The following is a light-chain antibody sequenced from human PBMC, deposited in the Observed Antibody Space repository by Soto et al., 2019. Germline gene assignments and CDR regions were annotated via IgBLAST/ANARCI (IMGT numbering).Light chain of an antibody. CDR2: DAS. Sequence: EIVVTQAPATLSLSPGERATLSCRASQSVSSYLAWYQQKPGQAPRLLIYDASNRATGIPARFSGSGSGTDFTLTISSLEPEDFAVYYCQQRSTWPQTFGQGTKV. V-gene: IGKV3-11*01. J-gene: IGKJ1*01. CDR1: QSVSSY. CDR3: QQRSTWPQT.